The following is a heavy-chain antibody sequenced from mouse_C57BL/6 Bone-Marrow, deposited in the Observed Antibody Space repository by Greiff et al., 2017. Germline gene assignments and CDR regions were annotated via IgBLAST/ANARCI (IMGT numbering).Heavy chain of an antibody. CDR3: ARGYYGSLYFDY. D-gene: IGHD1-1*01. Sequence: QVQLQQPGAELVKPGASVKLSCKASAYTFTSYWLHWVKQRPGQGLEWIGMIHPTSGSTTYNEKFKNKATLTVDKSSSTAYMQLRSLTSEYSAVYYCARGYYGSLYFDYWGQGTTLTVSS. CDR1: AYTFTSYW. CDR2: IHPTSGST. J-gene: IGHJ2*01. V-gene: IGHV1-64*01.